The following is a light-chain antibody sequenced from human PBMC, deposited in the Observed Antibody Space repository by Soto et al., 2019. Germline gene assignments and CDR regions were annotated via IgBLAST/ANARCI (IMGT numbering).Light chain of an antibody. J-gene: IGLJ1*01. Sequence: QSVLTQPASVSGSPGQSITISCTGTGSDIGDYKYVSWYQQRPGKAPKLMIYEVSNRPSGVSNRFSGSKSGNTAPLTISGLQADDEADYYCSSYRSTNTPYVFGTGTKVTVL. CDR2: EVS. CDR3: SSYRSTNTPYV. CDR1: GSDIGDYKY. V-gene: IGLV2-14*01.